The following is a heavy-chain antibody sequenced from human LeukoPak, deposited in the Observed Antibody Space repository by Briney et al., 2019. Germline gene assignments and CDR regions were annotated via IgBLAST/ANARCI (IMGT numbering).Heavy chain of an antibody. J-gene: IGHJ4*02. D-gene: IGHD5-18*01. CDR1: GGSFSGYY. CDR3: ARGHSYGYRPFDY. Sequence: PSETLSLTCAVYGGSFSGYYWSWIRQPPGKGLEWIGEINHSGSTNYNPSLKSRVTISVDTSKNQFSLKLSSVTAADTAVYYCARGHSYGYRPFDYWGQGTLVTVSS. V-gene: IGHV4-34*01. CDR2: INHSGST.